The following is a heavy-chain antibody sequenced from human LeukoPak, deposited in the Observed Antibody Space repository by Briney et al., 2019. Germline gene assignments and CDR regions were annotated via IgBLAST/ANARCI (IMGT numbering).Heavy chain of an antibody. CDR1: GFTFSSYS. CDR3: ARGYCSSTSCYPRYFQH. Sequence: GGSLRLSCAASGFTFSSYSMNWVRQAPGKGLEWVSYISSSSTIYYADSVKGRFTISRDNAKNSLYLQINSLRAEDTAVYYCARGYCSSTSCYPRYFQHWGQGTLVTVSS. J-gene: IGHJ1*01. CDR2: ISSSSTI. V-gene: IGHV3-48*01. D-gene: IGHD2-2*01.